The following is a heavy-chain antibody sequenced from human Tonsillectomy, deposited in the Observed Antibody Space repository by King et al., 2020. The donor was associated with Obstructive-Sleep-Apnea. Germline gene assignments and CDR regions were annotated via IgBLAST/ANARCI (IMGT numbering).Heavy chain of an antibody. CDR1: GFCVKNAW. Sequence: VQLVESGGGLVEPGGSLRLSCAASGFCVKNAWMSWVRQAPGKGLELVGRIKSKTEGGTTEYPSPVKGRFTISRDDSKNTLYLQMNCLRTEDTAVYYCTTSKSGYTFSWGQGTLVTVSS. V-gene: IGHV3-15*01. D-gene: IGHD2-2*02. CDR2: IKSKTEGGTT. J-gene: IGHJ5*02. CDR3: TTSKSGYTFS.